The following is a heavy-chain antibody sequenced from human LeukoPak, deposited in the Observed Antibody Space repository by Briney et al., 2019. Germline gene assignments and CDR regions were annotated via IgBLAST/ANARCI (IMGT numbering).Heavy chain of an antibody. Sequence: NPSETLSLTCAVYGGSFSGYYWSWIRQPPGKGLEWIGEINHSGSTYYNPSLKSRVTISVDTSKNQFSLKLSSVTAADTAVYYCARDLVYYGSPNWFDPWGQGTLVTVSS. CDR3: ARDLVYYGSPNWFDP. D-gene: IGHD3-10*01. CDR1: GGSFSGYY. V-gene: IGHV4-34*01. CDR2: INHSGST. J-gene: IGHJ5*02.